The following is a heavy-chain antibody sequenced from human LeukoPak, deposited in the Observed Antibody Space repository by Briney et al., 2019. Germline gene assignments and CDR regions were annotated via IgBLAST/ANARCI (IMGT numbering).Heavy chain of an antibody. J-gene: IGHJ4*02. CDR1: GGSINSGGYY. V-gene: IGHV4-31*03. CDR3: ARVNVLRGQGFDY. Sequence: SETLSLTCTVSGGSINSGGYYWSWIRQHPGKGLEWIGYIFYSGSTYYNPSLKSRVTISVDTSKNQFSLKLSSVTAADTAVYYCARVNVLRGQGFDYWGQGTLVTVSS. D-gene: IGHD3-10*01. CDR2: IFYSGST.